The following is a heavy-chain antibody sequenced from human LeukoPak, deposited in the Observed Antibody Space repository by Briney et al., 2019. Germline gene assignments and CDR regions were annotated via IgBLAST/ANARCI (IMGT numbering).Heavy chain of an antibody. V-gene: IGHV3-23*01. CDR2: LSGSGGGT. Sequence: GGSLRLSCAVSGITLSNYGMSWVRQAPGKGLEWVAALSGSGGGTNYADSVQGRFTISRDILKNTLYLQMNSLRAEDTGVYFCAKRGVVIRVFLVGFHKEAYYFDSWGQGALVTVYS. CDR3: AKRGVVIRVFLVGFHKEAYYFDS. J-gene: IGHJ4*02. D-gene: IGHD3-10*01. CDR1: GITLSNYG.